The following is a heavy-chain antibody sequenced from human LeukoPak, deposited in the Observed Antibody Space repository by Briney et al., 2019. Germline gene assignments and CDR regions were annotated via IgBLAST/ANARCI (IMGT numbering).Heavy chain of an antibody. J-gene: IGHJ3*02. Sequence: ASVKVSCKASGYTFTSYDINWVRQATGQGLEWMGWMNPNSGNTGYAQKFRGRVTMTRNTSISTAYMELSSLRSEDTAVYYCARGGSRWELLRDAFDIWGQGTMVTVSS. CDR1: GYTFTSYD. CDR2: MNPNSGNT. CDR3: ARGGSRWELLRDAFDI. D-gene: IGHD1-26*01. V-gene: IGHV1-8*01.